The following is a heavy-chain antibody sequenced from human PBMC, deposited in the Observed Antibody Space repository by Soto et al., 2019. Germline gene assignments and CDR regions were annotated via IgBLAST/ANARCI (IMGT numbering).Heavy chain of an antibody. Sequence: SETLSLTCTVSGASVDSAGYFWTWIRQRPGKGLEWIGHINYSGSTVHTPSLRSRLMVSIDTSKNQFSLKLNSVTAADTAIYYCARGTGLSYTYGIDDWGQGTLVTVS. D-gene: IGHD5-18*01. CDR3: ARGTGLSYTYGIDD. V-gene: IGHV4-31*03. J-gene: IGHJ1*01. CDR2: INYSGST. CDR1: GASVDSAGYF.